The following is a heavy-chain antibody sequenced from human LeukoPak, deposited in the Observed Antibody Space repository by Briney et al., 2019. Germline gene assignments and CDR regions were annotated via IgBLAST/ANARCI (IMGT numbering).Heavy chain of an antibody. V-gene: IGHV3-15*01. CDR1: GFTFSNAW. D-gene: IGHD3-10*01. Sequence: GGSLRLSCAASGFTFSNAWMSWVRQAPGKGLEWVGRIKSKTDGGTTDYAAPVKGRFTISRDDSKNTLYLQMNSLRDEDTAVYYCARKRSGTYAPDYWGQGTLVTVSS. CDR2: IKSKTDGGTT. J-gene: IGHJ4*02. CDR3: ARKRSGTYAPDY.